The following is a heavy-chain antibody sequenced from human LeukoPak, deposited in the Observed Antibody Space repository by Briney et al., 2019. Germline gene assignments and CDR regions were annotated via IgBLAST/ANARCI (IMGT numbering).Heavy chain of an antibody. D-gene: IGHD3-10*01. CDR1: GYTFTSYD. Sequence: ASAKISCKASGYTFTSYDINWVRQATGQGLEWKGSMNPNSGNTGYAQKFQGRVTMTRNTSISTAYMELSSLRSEDTAVYYCARVRPHRGSGKWLDPWGQGSLVTVCS. CDR3: ARVRPHRGSGKWLDP. J-gene: IGHJ5*02. CDR2: MNPNSGNT. V-gene: IGHV1-8*01.